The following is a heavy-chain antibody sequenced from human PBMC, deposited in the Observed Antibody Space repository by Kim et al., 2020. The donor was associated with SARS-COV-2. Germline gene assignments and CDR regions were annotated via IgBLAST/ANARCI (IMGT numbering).Heavy chain of an antibody. CDR2: ISYDGSNK. Sequence: GGSLRLSCAASGFTFSSYGMHWVRQAPGKGLEWVAVISYDGSNKYYADSVKGRFTISRDNSKNTLYLQMNSLRAEDTAVYYCAKDLGYYDFWSGYSAAPSIYYYYGMDVWGQGTTVTVSS. J-gene: IGHJ6*02. D-gene: IGHD3-3*01. CDR1: GFTFSSYG. CDR3: AKDLGYYDFWSGYSAAPSIYYYYGMDV. V-gene: IGHV3-30*18.